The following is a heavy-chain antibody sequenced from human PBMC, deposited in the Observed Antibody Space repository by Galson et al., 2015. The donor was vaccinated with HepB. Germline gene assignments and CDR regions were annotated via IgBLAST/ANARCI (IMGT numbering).Heavy chain of an antibody. CDR3: ARVMTTVTYAQVYYYYGMDV. V-gene: IGHV4-30-4*01. Sequence: LSLTCAVSGGSISSGGYYWSWIRQPPGKGLEWIGYIYYSGSTHYNPSLKSRVTISVDTSKNQFSLKLSSVTAADTAVYYCARVMTTVTYAQVYYYYGMDVWGQGTTVTVSS. D-gene: IGHD4-17*01. CDR2: IYYSGST. CDR1: GGSISSGGYY. J-gene: IGHJ6*02.